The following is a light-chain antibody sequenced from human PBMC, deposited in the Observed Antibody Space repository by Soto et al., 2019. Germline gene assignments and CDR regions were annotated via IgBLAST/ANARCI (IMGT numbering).Light chain of an antibody. Sequence: QSALTQPASVSGSPGQSITISCTGTSSDVGGYNYVSWYQQHPGKAPKLVIFDVSDRPSGVSNRFSGSKSGNTASLTISGLQAEDEAYYYCSSYTSSSTRVFGTGTKLTVL. CDR2: DVS. J-gene: IGLJ1*01. CDR3: SSYTSSSTRV. V-gene: IGLV2-14*01. CDR1: SSDVGGYNY.